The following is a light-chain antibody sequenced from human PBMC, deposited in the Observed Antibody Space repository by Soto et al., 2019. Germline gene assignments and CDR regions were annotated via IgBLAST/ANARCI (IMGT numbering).Light chain of an antibody. V-gene: IGKV3-20*01. CDR2: DAS. CDR3: QEFSSYPLT. J-gene: IGKJ4*01. CDR1: QTVRNNY. Sequence: EFVLTQSPGTLSLSPGERATLSCRASQTVRNNYLAWYQQKPGQAPRLLIYDASSRATGIPDRFSGGGSGTYFTLTINRLEPEDSAVYDCQEFSSYPLTFGGGTKVEIK.